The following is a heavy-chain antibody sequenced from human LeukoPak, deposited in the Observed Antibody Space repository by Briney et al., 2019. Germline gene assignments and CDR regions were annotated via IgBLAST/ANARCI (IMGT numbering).Heavy chain of an antibody. J-gene: IGHJ4*02. CDR3: ASQGGDSSGYNFDY. CDR1: GYTFTGYY. D-gene: IGHD3-22*01. V-gene: IGHV1-2*02. Sequence: ASVKVSCKASGYTFTGYYMHWVRQAPGQGLEWMGWINPNSGGTNYAQKFQGRVTMTRDTSISTAYMELSGLRSDDTAVYYCASQGGDSSGYNFDYWGQGTLVTVSS. CDR2: INPNSGGT.